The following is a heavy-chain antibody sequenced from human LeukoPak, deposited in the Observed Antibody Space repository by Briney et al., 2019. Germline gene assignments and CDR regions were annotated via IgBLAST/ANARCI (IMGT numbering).Heavy chain of an antibody. Sequence: ASVKVSCKASGYTFTSYYMHWVRQAPGQGLEWMGIINPSGGSTSYAQKFQGRVTMTRDTSTSTVYMELSSLRSEDTAVYYCARDPAVAGKGDAFDIWDQGTMVTVSS. D-gene: IGHD6-19*01. CDR3: ARDPAVAGKGDAFDI. J-gene: IGHJ3*02. CDR1: GYTFTSYY. CDR2: INPSGGST. V-gene: IGHV1-46*01.